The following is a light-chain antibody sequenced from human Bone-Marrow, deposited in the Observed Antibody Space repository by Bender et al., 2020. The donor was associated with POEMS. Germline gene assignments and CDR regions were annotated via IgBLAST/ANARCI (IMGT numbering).Light chain of an antibody. CDR2: EVN. CDR1: SSDVGGYNY. CDR3: CSYAGSNTLV. Sequence: QSALTQPPSASGSPGQSVTISCTGTSSDVGGYNYVSWYQQYPGKAPKTLIFEVNKRPSGISYRFSGSKSGNTASLTISGLQAEDEAEYHCCSYAGSNTLVFGGGTKVTVL. J-gene: IGLJ2*01. V-gene: IGLV2-8*01.